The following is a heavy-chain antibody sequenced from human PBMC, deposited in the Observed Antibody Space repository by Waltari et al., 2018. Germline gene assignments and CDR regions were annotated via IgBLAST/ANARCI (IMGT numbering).Heavy chain of an antibody. CDR2: IYSGGST. J-gene: IGHJ5*02. CDR3: AREDQGSGP. CDR1: GGTFSSYA. D-gene: IGHD3-10*01. Sequence: VQLVQSGAEVKKPGSSVKVSCKASGGTFSSYAISWVRQAPGKGLEWVSVIYSGGSTYYADSVKGRFTISRDNSKNTLYLQMNSLRAEDTAVYYCAREDQGSGPWGQGTLVTVSS. V-gene: IGHV3-66*02.